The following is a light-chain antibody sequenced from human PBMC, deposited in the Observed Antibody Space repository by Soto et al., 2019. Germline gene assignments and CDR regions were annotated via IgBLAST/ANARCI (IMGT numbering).Light chain of an antibody. Sequence: QSVLTQPPSVSGAPGQRVTISCTGSSSNIGAGYDVNWYQQLPGTAPKHLIYGNSNRPSGVPDRFSGSKSGTSASLAITGLQAEDEADYYCQSFDSSRSVVFGGGTKLTVL. J-gene: IGLJ2*01. CDR3: QSFDSSRSVV. CDR2: GNS. V-gene: IGLV1-40*01. CDR1: SSNIGAGYD.